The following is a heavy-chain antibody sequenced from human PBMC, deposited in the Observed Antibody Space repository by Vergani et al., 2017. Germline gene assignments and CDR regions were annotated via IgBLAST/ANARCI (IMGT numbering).Heavy chain of an antibody. Sequence: QVQLQESGPGLVKPSETLSLTCTVSGGSISSYCWSWIRQPPGKGLEWIGYIYYSGSTNYNPSRKSRVTISVDTSKNQFSLKLSSVTAADTAVYYCAMSSSWDYYFDYWGQGTLVTVSS. D-gene: IGHD6-13*01. CDR3: AMSSSWDYYFDY. CDR1: GGSISSYC. V-gene: IGHV4-59*01. CDR2: IYYSGST. J-gene: IGHJ4*02.